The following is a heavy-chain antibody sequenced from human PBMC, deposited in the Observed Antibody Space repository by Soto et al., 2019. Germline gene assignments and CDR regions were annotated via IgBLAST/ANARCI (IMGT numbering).Heavy chain of an antibody. V-gene: IGHV3-33*01. Sequence: QVQLVESGGGVVQPGRSLKISCAASGFNFSSYGMHWVRQRPGKGLEWVACFWYDGSKKYYADSVKGRFTISRDNSKNALYLQMNSLRAEDTAVYYCARERPGATWLYFFGLDVRGQGTTVIVSS. CDR3: ARERPGATWLYFFGLDV. J-gene: IGHJ6*02. CDR1: GFNFSSYG. CDR2: FWYDGSKK. D-gene: IGHD5-12*01.